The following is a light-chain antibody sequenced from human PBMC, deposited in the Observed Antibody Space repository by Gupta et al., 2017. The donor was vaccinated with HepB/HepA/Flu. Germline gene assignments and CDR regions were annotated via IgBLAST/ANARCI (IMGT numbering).Light chain of an antibody. V-gene: IGKV4-1*01. Sequence: DIVMTQSPDSLVVSLGERATINCKSRQSVLYSSNNKNYLAWYQQKPGQPPKLLIYWASTREYAVPDRLRGSESGTDFTLTISILHAQDVAVYYCHGGYGTCPTFGPRTXLEIQ. CDR3: HGGYGTCPT. J-gene: IGKJ2*01. CDR2: WAS. CDR1: QSVLYSSNNKNY.